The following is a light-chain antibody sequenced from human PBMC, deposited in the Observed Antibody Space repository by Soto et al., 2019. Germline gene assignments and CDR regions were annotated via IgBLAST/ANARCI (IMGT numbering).Light chain of an antibody. CDR1: QSISSY. Sequence: DIQMTQSPSSLSASVGDRVTITCRASQSISSYLNWYQQKPGKAPKLLIYAASSLQSGVPSRFSGSGSGTDFTLTISSLQPEDFATYYCQQSYSTLQGFGPGTKVDIK. J-gene: IGKJ3*01. CDR3: QQSYSTLQG. CDR2: AAS. V-gene: IGKV1-39*01.